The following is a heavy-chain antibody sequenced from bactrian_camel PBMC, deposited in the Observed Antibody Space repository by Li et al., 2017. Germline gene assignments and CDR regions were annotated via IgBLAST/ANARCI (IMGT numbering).Heavy chain of an antibody. Sequence: HVQLVESGGGSVQAGGSLRLSCPYTYTTQSSVLCMGWFRQVAGKEREGVALINAAAITSYSDSVKGRFTISRDNAKNTMYLQMNSLKPEDTAMYYCAAARRDRGIICLPDDDEYNDWGQGTQVTVS. CDR1: YTTQSSVLC. V-gene: IGHV3S53*01. CDR2: INAAAIT. J-gene: IGHJ4*01. D-gene: IGHD7*01. CDR3: AAARRDRGIICLPDDDEYND.